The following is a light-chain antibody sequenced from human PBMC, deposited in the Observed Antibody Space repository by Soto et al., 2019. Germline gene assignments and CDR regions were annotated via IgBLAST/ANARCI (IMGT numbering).Light chain of an antibody. J-gene: IGKJ2*01. Sequence: DIQMPQSPSSLSASVGDRVTITCRASQSISSYLNWYQQKPGKAPKLLIYAASSLQSAVPSRFSGSGSGTDFTLTISSLQPEYFATYYCQQSYSTPYTVGQGTKLEIK. CDR1: QSISSY. V-gene: IGKV1-39*01. CDR3: QQSYSTPYT. CDR2: AAS.